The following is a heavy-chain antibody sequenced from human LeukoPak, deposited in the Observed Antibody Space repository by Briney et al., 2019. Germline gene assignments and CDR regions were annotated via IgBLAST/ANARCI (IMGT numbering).Heavy chain of an antibody. CDR2: ISSSSSYI. CDR1: GFTFSSYN. D-gene: IGHD5-12*01. CDR3: ARDGATFSGYDWYYYMDV. J-gene: IGHJ6*03. Sequence: GGSLRLSCAASGFTFSSYNMNWVRQTPGKGLEWVSFISSSSSYIYYADSVKGRFTISRDNAKNSLYLQMNSLRAEDTAVYYCARDGATFSGYDWYYYMDVWGKGTTVTVSS. V-gene: IGHV3-21*01.